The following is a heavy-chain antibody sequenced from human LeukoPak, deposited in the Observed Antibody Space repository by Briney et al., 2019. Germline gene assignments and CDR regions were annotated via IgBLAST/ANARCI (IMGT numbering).Heavy chain of an antibody. CDR1: GFAFSNYA. Sequence: GGSLRLSCAASGFAFSNYAMGWVRQTPGKGLEWVSSISVSGDTTYDADSVKGRFTISRDNSKNTLYLEMKRLRAEDTAVYYCAKDSRYCNGGICYGWFDPWGQGTLVTVSS. V-gene: IGHV3-23*01. D-gene: IGHD2-15*01. CDR3: AKDSRYCNGGICYGWFDP. J-gene: IGHJ5*02. CDR2: ISVSGDTT.